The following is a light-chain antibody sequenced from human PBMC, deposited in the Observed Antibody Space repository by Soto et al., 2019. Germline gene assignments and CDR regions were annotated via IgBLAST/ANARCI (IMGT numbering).Light chain of an antibody. CDR3: QQRISWIT. CDR1: QSVSSY. V-gene: IGKV3-11*01. Sequence: IVLTQSPATLSLWPGETATLSCRASQSVSSYLSWYQQKPGQAPRLLIYDASSRAPGVPARCSGSGSGTDFTLTSSLLEPEYFALYCRQQRISWITFGQGTRLEIE. J-gene: IGKJ5*01. CDR2: DAS.